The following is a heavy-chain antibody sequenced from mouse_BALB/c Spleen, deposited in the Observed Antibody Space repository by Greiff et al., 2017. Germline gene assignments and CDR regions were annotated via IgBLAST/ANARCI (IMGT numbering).Heavy chain of an antibody. V-gene: IGHV14-3*02. CDR1: GFNIKDTY. Sequence: VHVKQSGAELVKPGASVKLSCTASGFNIKDTYMHWVKQRPEQGLEWIGRIDPANGNTKYDPKFQGKATITADTSSNTAYLQLSSLTSEDTAVYYCARPESRLLYAMDYWGQGTSVTVSS. CDR3: ARPESRLLYAMDY. CDR2: IDPANGNT. J-gene: IGHJ4*01.